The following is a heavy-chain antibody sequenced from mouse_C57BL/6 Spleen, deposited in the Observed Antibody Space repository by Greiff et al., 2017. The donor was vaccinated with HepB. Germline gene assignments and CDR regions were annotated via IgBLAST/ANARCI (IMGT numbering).Heavy chain of an antibody. CDR2: INPNNGGT. Sequence: EVQLQQSGPELVKPGASVKISCKASGYTFTDYYMNWVKQSHGKSLEWIGDINPNNGGTSYNQKFKGKATLTVDKSSSTAYMELRSLTSEDSAVYYCARRGAWDYFDYWGQGTTLTVSS. CDR3: ARRGAWDYFDY. J-gene: IGHJ2*01. V-gene: IGHV1-26*01. D-gene: IGHD4-1*01. CDR1: GYTFTDYY.